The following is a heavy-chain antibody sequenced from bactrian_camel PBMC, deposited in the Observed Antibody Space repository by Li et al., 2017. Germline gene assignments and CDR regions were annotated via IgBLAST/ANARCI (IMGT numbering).Heavy chain of an antibody. V-gene: IGHV3S10*01. J-gene: IGHJ4*01. D-gene: IGHD5*01. CDR2: IYSDGTP. CDR3: AADCSSTVGYFGRNTRRRY. CDR1: GFTFSSYY. Sequence: VQLVESGGGLVQPGGSLRLSCAASGFTFSSYYMSWVRQAPGNECERVSTIYSDGTPNYADSVKGRFTASQDNAKNTLYLQMNSLKTEDTAVYYCAADCSSTVGYFGRNTRRRYWGQGTQVTVS.